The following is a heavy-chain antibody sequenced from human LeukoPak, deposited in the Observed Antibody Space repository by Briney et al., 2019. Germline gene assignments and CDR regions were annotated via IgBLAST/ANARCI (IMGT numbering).Heavy chain of an antibody. CDR1: GFTFSSYA. CDR3: ARHREPYSSSWYDFDY. J-gene: IGHJ4*02. CDR2: ISYDGSNK. V-gene: IGHV3-30-3*01. D-gene: IGHD6-13*01. Sequence: GRSLRLSCAASGFTFSSYAMHWVRQAPGKGLEWVAVISYDGSNKYYADSVKGRFTISRDNSENTLYLQMNSLGAEDTAVYYCARHREPYSSSWYDFDYWGQGTLVTVSS.